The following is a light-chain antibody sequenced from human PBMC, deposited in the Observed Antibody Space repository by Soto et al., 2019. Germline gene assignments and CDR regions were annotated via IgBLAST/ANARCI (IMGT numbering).Light chain of an antibody. V-gene: IGKV3-15*01. J-gene: IGKJ4*01. CDR1: QSVSSK. CDR3: QQYNNWPLT. CDR2: GAS. Sequence: EIVMTQSPATLSVSPGERATLSCRASQSVSSKLAWYQQKPGQAPRLLIYGASTRATGIPARFSGSGSGTEITLTINSLQSEDFAVYYCQQYNNWPLTFGGGTKVEIK.